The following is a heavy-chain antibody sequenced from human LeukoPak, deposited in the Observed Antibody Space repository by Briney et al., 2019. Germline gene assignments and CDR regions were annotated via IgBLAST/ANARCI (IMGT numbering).Heavy chain of an antibody. J-gene: IGHJ6*04. CDR2: IYYSAST. Sequence: SETLSLTCTVSGGSISSYYWSWIRQPPGKGLEWIGYIYYSASTNYNPSLKSRVTISVDTSKNQFSLKLSSVTAADTAVYYCARTVVAYPMDVWGKGTTVTVSS. D-gene: IGHD2-15*01. V-gene: IGHV4-59*01. CDR3: ARTVVAYPMDV. CDR1: GGSISSYY.